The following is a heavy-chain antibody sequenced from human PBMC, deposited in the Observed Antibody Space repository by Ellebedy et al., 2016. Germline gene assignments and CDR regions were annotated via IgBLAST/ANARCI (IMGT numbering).Heavy chain of an antibody. V-gene: IGHV6-1*01. CDR2: TYYRSKWYN. Sequence: SETLSLTCTVSGGSISSYYWNWIRQSPSRGLEWLGRTYYRSKWYNYYAVSVKSRITINPDTSKNQFSLHLNSVTPEDTAVYYCVRGRVSAFDIWGQGTMVTVSS. CDR1: GGSISSYY. CDR3: VRGRVSAFDI. J-gene: IGHJ3*02.